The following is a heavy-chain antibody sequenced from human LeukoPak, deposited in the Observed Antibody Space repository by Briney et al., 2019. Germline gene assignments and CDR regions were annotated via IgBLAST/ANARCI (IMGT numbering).Heavy chain of an antibody. D-gene: IGHD6-13*01. CDR2: IYPGDSRI. Sequence: GESLKISCQGFGYSFSSYWIGWVRQMPGKGMEWMGVIYPGDSRIRYNPSFQGQVTISVDKSISTAYLQWVSLRASDSAMYYCACRDLTSTWSFPWGQGTLVTVSS. CDR3: ACRDLTSTWSFP. V-gene: IGHV5-51*01. J-gene: IGHJ5*02. CDR1: GYSFSSYW.